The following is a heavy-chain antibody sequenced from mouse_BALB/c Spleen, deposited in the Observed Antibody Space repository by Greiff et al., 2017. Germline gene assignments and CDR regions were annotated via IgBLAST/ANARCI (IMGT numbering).Heavy chain of an antibody. CDR2: IDPSDSET. CDR3: ARDDGYYSYYAMDD. D-gene: IGHD2-3*01. CDR1: GYTFTSYW. V-gene: IGHV1-69*02. J-gene: IGHJ4*01. Sequence: QVQLKQPGAELVKPGAPVKLSCKASGYTFTSYWMNWVKQRPGRGLEWIGRIDPSDSETHYNQKFKDKATLTVDKSSSTAYIQLSSLTSEDSAVYYCARDDGYYSYYAMDDWGQGTSVTVSS.